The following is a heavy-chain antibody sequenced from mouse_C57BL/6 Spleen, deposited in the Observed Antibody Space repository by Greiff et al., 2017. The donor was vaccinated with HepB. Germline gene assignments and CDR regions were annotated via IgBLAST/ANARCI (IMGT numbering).Heavy chain of an antibody. J-gene: IGHJ2*01. CDR3: ARGSYYFYFDY. D-gene: IGHD1-1*01. Sequence: VQLQQPGAELVRPGSSVKLSCKASGYTFTSYWMHWVKQRPIQGLEWIGNIDPSDSETHYNQKFKDKATLTVDKSSSTAYMQLSSLTSEDSAVYYCARGSYYFYFDYWGQGTTLTVSS. CDR2: IDPSDSET. CDR1: GYTFTSYW. V-gene: IGHV1-52*01.